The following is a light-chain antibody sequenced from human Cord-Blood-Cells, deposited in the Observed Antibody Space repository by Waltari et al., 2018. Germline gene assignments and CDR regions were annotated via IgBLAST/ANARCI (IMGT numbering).Light chain of an antibody. CDR1: SSDVGGYNY. V-gene: IGLV2-11*01. CDR3: CSYAGSYTWV. Sequence: QSALTQPRSVSGSPGQSVTISCTGTSSDVGGYNYVSWYQQHPGNAPKLTIYDVSKRPSGVPDRFSGSKSGNTASLTISGLQAEDEADYYCCSYAGSYTWVFGGGTKLTVL. CDR2: DVS. J-gene: IGLJ3*02.